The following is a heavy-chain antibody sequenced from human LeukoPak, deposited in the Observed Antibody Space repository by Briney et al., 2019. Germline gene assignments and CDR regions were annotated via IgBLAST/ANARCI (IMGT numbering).Heavy chain of an antibody. CDR3: ARGKRWSGY. D-gene: IGHD5-24*01. CDR1: GGSISSYY. Sequence: SETLSLTCTVSGGSISSYYWSWIRQPPGKGLEWIGYIYYSGSTNYNPSLKSRVTISVDTSKNQFSLKLSSVTAADTAVYYCARGKRWSGYWGQGTLVTVSS. J-gene: IGHJ4*02. CDR2: IYYSGST. V-gene: IGHV4-59*01.